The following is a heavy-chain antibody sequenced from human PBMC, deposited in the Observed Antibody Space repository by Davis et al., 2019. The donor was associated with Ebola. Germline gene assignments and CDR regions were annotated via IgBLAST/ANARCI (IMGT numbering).Heavy chain of an antibody. V-gene: IGHV3-11*04. CDR3: ASDLRGFGRY. CDR2: ISSSGSTI. CDR1: GFTFNFYV. D-gene: IGHD3-3*01. Sequence: PGGSLRLSCAGSGFTFNFYVMSWVRQAPGKGLEWVSYISSSGSTIYYADSVKGRFTISRDNAKNSLYLQMNSLRDEDTAVYYCASDLRGFGRYWGQGTLVTVSS. J-gene: IGHJ4*02.